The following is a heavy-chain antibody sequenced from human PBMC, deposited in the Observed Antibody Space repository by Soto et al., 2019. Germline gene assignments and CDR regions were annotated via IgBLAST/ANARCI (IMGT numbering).Heavy chain of an antibody. CDR1: GYTFTSYG. CDR3: ARSYSSGWYGYYYYYMDV. Sequence: QVQLVQSGAEVKKPGASVKVSCKASGYTFTSYGISWVRQAPGQGLEWMGWISAYNGNTKYAQKLQGRVTMTTDTSTSTAYMELRSLRSDDTAVYYCARSYSSGWYGYYYYYMDVWGKGTTVTVSS. CDR2: ISAYNGNT. V-gene: IGHV1-18*01. D-gene: IGHD6-19*01. J-gene: IGHJ6*03.